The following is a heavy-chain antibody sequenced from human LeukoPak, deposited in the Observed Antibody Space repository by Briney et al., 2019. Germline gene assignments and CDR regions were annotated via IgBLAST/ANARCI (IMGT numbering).Heavy chain of an antibody. CDR3: AKWGDYDVLTGYYVSDY. D-gene: IGHD3-9*01. CDR2: ITGSGGNT. Sequence: GGSLRLSCVASGFTFSNYAMSWVRQAQGKGLEWVSSITGSGGNTYYADSVKGRFTISRDNSKNTVFLQMNSLRAEDTAVYYCAKWGDYDVLTGYYVSDYWGQGTLVTVSS. J-gene: IGHJ4*02. V-gene: IGHV3-23*01. CDR1: GFTFSNYA.